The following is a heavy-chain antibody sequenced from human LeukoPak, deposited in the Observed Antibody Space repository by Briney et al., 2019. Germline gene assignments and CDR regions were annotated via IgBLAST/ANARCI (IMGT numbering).Heavy chain of an antibody. J-gene: IGHJ4*02. CDR2: ISTDASST. CDR3: TGHHQAYSRTY. CDR1: GFTFSSYW. Sequence: PGGSLRLSCAGSGFTFSSYWMHWVRQAPGKGLVWVSRISTDASSTTYADSVKGRFTISRDNAKDTLYLQMNSLRAEDTAVYYCTGHHQAYSRTYWDQGTLVTVSS. V-gene: IGHV3-74*01. D-gene: IGHD4-11*01.